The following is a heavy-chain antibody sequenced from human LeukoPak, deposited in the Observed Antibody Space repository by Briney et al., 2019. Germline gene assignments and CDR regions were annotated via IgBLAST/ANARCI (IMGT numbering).Heavy chain of an antibody. V-gene: IGHV3-30*04. CDR1: GFTFSSYA. D-gene: IGHD4-11*01. J-gene: IGHJ4*02. Sequence: PGRSLRLSCAASGFTFSSYAMHWVRQAPGKGPEWVAVISYDGSNKYYADSVKGRFTISRDNSKNTLYLQMNSLRAEDTAVYYCAREVTTSTFDYWGQGTLVTVSS. CDR2: ISYDGSNK. CDR3: AREVTTSTFDY.